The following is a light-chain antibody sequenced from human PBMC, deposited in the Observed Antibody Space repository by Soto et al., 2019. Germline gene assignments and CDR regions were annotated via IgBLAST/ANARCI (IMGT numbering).Light chain of an antibody. CDR1: GSNIGSNY. CDR3: AAWDVSLRGQV. CDR2: RNN. Sequence: QSVLTQPPSASGTPGQRVTISCSGSGSNIGSNYVYWYQQLPGTAPKLLIYRNNQRPSGVPDRFSGSKSGTSASLAITGLPSEDEDDYYCAAWDVSLRGQVFGGGTKVTVL. J-gene: IGLJ3*02. V-gene: IGLV1-47*01.